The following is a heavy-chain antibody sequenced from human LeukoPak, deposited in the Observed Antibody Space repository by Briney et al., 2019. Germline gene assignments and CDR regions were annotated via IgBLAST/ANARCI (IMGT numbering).Heavy chain of an antibody. CDR3: ARDEYYYDSSTGFDY. D-gene: IGHD3-22*01. V-gene: IGHV3-11*04. CDR1: GFTFNDYY. Sequence: PGGSLRLSCAASGFTFNDYYMSWIRQAPGKGLEWVSYISSSGSTIYYADSVKGRFTISRDNAKNSLYLQMNSLRAEDTAVYYCARDEYYYDSSTGFDYWGQGTLVTVSS. J-gene: IGHJ4*02. CDR2: ISSSGSTI.